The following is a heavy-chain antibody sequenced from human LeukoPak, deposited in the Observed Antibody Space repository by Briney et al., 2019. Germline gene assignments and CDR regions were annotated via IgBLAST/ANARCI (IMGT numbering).Heavy chain of an antibody. Sequence: PSETLSLTCTVSGDSITSSSYYWGWIRQPPGKGLEWIGSIFYSGNTYYNPSLKSRLTISVDTSKNQFSLRLSSVTDTDTAVYYCARRSSWYNWFDPWGQGTLVTVSS. CDR3: ARRSSWYNWFDP. D-gene: IGHD6-13*01. CDR2: IFYSGNT. V-gene: IGHV4-39*01. J-gene: IGHJ5*02. CDR1: GDSITSSSYY.